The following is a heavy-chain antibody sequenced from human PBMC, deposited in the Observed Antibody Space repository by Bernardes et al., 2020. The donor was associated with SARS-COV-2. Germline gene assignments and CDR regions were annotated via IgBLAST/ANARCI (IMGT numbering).Heavy chain of an antibody. CDR3: ARHVLRFLEWLLPWYFDL. V-gene: IGHV4-39*01. CDR2: IYYSGST. CDR1: GGSISSSSYY. D-gene: IGHD3-3*01. J-gene: IGHJ2*01. Sequence: SETLSLTCTVSGGSISSSSYYWGWIRQPPGKGLEWIGSIYYSGSTYYNPSLKSRVTISVDTSKNQFSLKLSSVTAAHTAVYYCARHVLRFLEWLLPWYFDLWGRGTLVTVSS.